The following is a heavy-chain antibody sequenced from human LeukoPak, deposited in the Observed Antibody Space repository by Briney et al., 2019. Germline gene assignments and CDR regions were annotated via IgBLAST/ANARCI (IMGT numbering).Heavy chain of an antibody. CDR3: TSLQYYYDSSGYYYSYYYYMDV. Sequence: PGGSLKLSCAASGFTFSGSAMHWVRQASGKGLEWVGRIRSKANSYATAYAASVKGRFTISRDDSKNTAYLQMNSLKTEDTAVYYCTSLQYYYDSSGYYYSYYYYMDVWGKGTTVTVSS. J-gene: IGHJ6*03. D-gene: IGHD3-22*01. V-gene: IGHV3-73*01. CDR2: IRSKANSYAT. CDR1: GFTFSGSA.